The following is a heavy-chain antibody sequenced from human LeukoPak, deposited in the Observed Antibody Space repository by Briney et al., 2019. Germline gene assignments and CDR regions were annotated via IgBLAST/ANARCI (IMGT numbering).Heavy chain of an antibody. Sequence: ASVKVSCKASGGTFSSYAISWVRQAPGQGLEWMGGIIPIFGTANYAQKFQGRVTMTRDMSTSTVYMELSSLRSEDTAVYYCARELPYYDILTGFDYWGQGTLVTVSS. D-gene: IGHD3-9*01. CDR3: ARELPYYDILTGFDY. V-gene: IGHV1-69*05. CDR2: IIPIFGTA. CDR1: GGTFSSYA. J-gene: IGHJ4*02.